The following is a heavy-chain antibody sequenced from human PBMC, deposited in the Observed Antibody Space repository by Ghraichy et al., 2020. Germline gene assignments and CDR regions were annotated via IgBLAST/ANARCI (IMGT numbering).Heavy chain of an antibody. CDR3: ARGGLVGAIDL. D-gene: IGHD1-26*01. CDR2: ISSGSRSI. CDR1: GITFSSHY. V-gene: IGHV3-21*06. J-gene: IGHJ3*01. Sequence: GEYLNISCVASGITFSSHYMNWVRQAPGKGLEWVSSISSGSRSIYYTDSVKGRFTISRDNAKNSLYLQMNSLRVEDTAVYYCARGGLVGAIDLWGQGTMVTVSS.